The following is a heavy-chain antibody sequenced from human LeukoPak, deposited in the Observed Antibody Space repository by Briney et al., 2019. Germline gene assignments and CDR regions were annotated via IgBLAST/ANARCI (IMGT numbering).Heavy chain of an antibody. CDR1: GFTFSSYW. CDR3: AKGVFQWLLYYYYMDV. CDR2: IKQDGSEK. D-gene: IGHD3-22*01. J-gene: IGHJ6*03. Sequence: GGSLRLSCAASGFTFSSYWMSWVRQAPGKGLEWVANIKQDGSEKYYVDSVKGRFTISRDNAKNSLYLQMNSLRAEDTAVYYCAKGVFQWLLYYYYMDVWGKGTTVTVSS. V-gene: IGHV3-7*03.